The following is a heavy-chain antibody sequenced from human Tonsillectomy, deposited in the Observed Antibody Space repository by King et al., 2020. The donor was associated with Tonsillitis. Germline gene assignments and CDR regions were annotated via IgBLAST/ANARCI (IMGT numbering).Heavy chain of an antibody. D-gene: IGHD1-7*01. J-gene: IGHJ4*02. CDR1: GFTFSSYA. Sequence: VQLVESGGGLVQPGGSLRLSCAASGFTFSSYAMNWVRQAPGKGLVWGSAICGSGGNSYYADSVKGRFTISRDNSKNTLYLQMNSLRAEDTAVYYCASNLAELDYWGQGTLVTVSS. CDR3: ASNLAELDY. V-gene: IGHV3-23*04. CDR2: ICGSGGNS.